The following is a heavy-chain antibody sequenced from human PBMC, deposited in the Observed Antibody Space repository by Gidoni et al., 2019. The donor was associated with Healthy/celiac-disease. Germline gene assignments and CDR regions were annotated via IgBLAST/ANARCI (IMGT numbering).Heavy chain of an antibody. V-gene: IGHV4-59*01. J-gene: IGHJ4*02. CDR3: ARLNYGGKLTFDY. CDR1: GGSISSYY. CDR2: IYYSGST. D-gene: IGHD4-17*01. Sequence: QVQLQESGPGLVKPSETLSLTCTVSGGSISSYYWSWIRQPPGKGLEWIGYIYYSGSTNYNPSLKSRVTISVDTSKNQFSLKLSSVTAADTAVYYCARLNYGGKLTFDYWGQGTLVTVSS.